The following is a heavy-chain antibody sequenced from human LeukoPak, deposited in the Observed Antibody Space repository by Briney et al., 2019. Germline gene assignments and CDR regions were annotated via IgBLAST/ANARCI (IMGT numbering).Heavy chain of an antibody. D-gene: IGHD3-16*01. CDR2: ISTDGSST. V-gene: IGHV3-74*01. Sequence: GGSLRLSCAASGFTFSSYWMHWVGQGPGKGLVWVSRISTDGSSTDYADSVKGRFTISREKAKNTLYLQMNSLRAEDTAVYYCARTRTLPIAGGFDTWGQGSLVTVSS. CDR1: GFTFSSYW. J-gene: IGHJ5*02. CDR3: ARTRTLPIAGGFDT.